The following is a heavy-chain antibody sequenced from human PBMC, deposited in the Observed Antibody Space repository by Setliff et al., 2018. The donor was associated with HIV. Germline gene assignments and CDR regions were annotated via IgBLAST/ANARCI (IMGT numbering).Heavy chain of an antibody. J-gene: IGHJ4*02. CDR2: VYYSGTT. Sequence: SETLSLTCTVSGGSISTYYWSWIRQPPGKGLEWIGYVYYSGTTNYNPSLKSRVTISVDTSKNQFSLSLNSVTAADTAVYYCARKHLFNVFDYWGQGTLVTV. V-gene: IGHV4-59*03. CDR1: GGSISTYY. CDR3: ARKHLFNVFDY.